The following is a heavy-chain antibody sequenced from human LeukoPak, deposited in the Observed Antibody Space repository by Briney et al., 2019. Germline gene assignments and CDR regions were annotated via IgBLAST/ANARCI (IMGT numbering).Heavy chain of an antibody. CDR3: ARDSGLLGARPPDY. CDR1: GYTFISYY. CDR2: INPNGGGT. D-gene: IGHD6-6*01. V-gene: IGHV1-46*01. Sequence: ASVKVSCKASGYTFISYYMHWVRQAPGQGLEWMGTINPNGGGTRYAQRVQGRVTMTRDTSTNTVYMELSSLRPEDTAFYYCARDSGLLGARPPDYWGQGTLVTVSS. J-gene: IGHJ4*02.